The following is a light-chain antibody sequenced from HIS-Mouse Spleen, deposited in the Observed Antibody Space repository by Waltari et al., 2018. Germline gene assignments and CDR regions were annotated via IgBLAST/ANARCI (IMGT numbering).Light chain of an antibody. CDR1: SSYVGGYNY. Sequence: QSALTQPASVSGSPGQSITISCTGTSSYVGGYNYVSWYQQHPGKAPKLMIYDVSSRTSGVSSRCCGSKAGNTAALTISGLQAEDEADYYCSAYTSSSTPVVFGGGTKLTVL. CDR3: SAYTSSSTPVV. V-gene: IGLV2-14*03. J-gene: IGLJ2*01. CDR2: DVS.